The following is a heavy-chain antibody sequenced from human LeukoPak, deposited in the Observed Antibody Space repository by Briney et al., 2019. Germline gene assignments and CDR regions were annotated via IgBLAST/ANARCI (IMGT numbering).Heavy chain of an antibody. Sequence: SETLSLTCTVSGGSISSSSYYWGWIRQPPGKGLEWIGSIYYSGSTYYNPSLKSRVTISVDTSKNQFSLKLSSATAADTAVYYCARDNYGDYGSGFDYWGQGTLVTVSS. CDR1: GGSISSSSYY. CDR3: ARDNYGDYGSGFDY. D-gene: IGHD4-17*01. CDR2: IYYSGST. V-gene: IGHV4-39*07. J-gene: IGHJ4*02.